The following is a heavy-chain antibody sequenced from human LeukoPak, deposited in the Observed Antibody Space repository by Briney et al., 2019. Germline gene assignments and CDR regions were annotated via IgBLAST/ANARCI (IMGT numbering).Heavy chain of an antibody. V-gene: IGHV3-23*01. D-gene: IGHD6-19*01. CDR1: GFTFSNYA. Sequence: GGSLRLSCAAYGFTFSNYAMTWVRQAPGKGLEWVSSISGNSANTYYADSVKGRFTVSRANSKNILYLQMNSLRVEDTAVYYCAKAYRIAVAAPFDPWGQGTLVTVSS. CDR3: AKAYRIAVAAPFDP. CDR2: ISGNSANT. J-gene: IGHJ5*02.